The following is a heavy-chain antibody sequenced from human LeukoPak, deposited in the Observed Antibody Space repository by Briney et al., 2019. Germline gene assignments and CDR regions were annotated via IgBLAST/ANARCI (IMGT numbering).Heavy chain of an antibody. CDR2: INHGGST. CDR1: GGSFSGYY. V-gene: IGHV4-34*01. D-gene: IGHD3-10*01. CDR3: ARVVGEPSVSYNWFDP. Sequence: SETLSLTCAVYGGSFSGYYWSWIRQPPGKGLEWIGEINHGGSTNYNPSLKSRVTISVDTSKNQFSLKLSSVTAADTAVYYCARVVGEPSVSYNWFDPWGQGTLVTVSS. J-gene: IGHJ5*02.